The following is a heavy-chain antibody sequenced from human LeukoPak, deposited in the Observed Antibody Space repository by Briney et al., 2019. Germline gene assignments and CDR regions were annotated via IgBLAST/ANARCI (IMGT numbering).Heavy chain of an antibody. J-gene: IGHJ4*02. Sequence: GGSLRLSCAASGYTLSSFSMHWVRQSPGRGLEYVSAINYKGGTTYYADSVKGRFTISRDNSKNTLYLQMASLRDEDMGVYYCARVGPATAFDYWGQGTQVTVSS. CDR1: GYTLSSFS. CDR3: ARVGPATAFDY. V-gene: IGHV3-64*02. CDR2: INYKGGTT.